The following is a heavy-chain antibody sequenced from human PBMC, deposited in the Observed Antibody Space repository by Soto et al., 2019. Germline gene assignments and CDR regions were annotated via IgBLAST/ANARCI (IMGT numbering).Heavy chain of an antibody. CDR3: ASLDYGGNPIQH. J-gene: IGHJ1*01. Sequence: TSETLSLTCTVSGGSISSGDYYWSWIRQPPGKGLEWIGYIYYSGSTYYNPSLKSRVTISVDTSKNQFSLKLSSVTAADTAVYYCASLDYGGNPIQHWGQGTLVTVSS. CDR2: IYYSGST. V-gene: IGHV4-30-4*01. CDR1: GGSISSGDYY. D-gene: IGHD4-17*01.